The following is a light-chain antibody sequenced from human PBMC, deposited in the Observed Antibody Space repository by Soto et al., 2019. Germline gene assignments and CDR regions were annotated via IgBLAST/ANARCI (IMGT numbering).Light chain of an antibody. CDR1: QSISSY. J-gene: IGKJ1*01. CDR2: AAS. CDR3: QQRSNWPPWT. V-gene: IGKV1-39*01. Sequence: DIQMTQSQSSLSACVGDGVTLTCLASQSISSYLNWYHQKPGKAPKLLIYAASSLQSGVPSRFSGSGSGTDFTLTISSLQSEDFAVYYCQQRSNWPPWTFGQGTKVDIK.